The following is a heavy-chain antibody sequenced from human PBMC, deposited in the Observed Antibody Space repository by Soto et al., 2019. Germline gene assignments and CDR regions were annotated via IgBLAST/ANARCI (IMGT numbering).Heavy chain of an antibody. J-gene: IGHJ6*02. D-gene: IGHD3-3*01. Sequence: QVQVVESGGGVVQPGRSLRLSCAASGFTFSSFGMHWVRQAPGKGLEWVSRIWYDGSKKSYGDSVKGRFTISRDNSRNTVYLQMSSLRAGDTAVYYCVRDASYYSLWSGYYPSRNGMDVWGQGTTVTVSS. CDR1: GFTFSSFG. CDR2: IWYDGSKK. CDR3: VRDASYYSLWSGYYPSRNGMDV. V-gene: IGHV3-33*01.